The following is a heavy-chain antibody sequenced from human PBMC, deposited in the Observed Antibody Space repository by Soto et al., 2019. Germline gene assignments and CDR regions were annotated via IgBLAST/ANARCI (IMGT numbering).Heavy chain of an antibody. Sequence: QVQLVESGGGVVQPGRSLTLSCAASGFTFNTYAMHWVRQAPGKGLEWVAVISYDGSNKYYADSVKGRFTISRDNSKNTLYLQMNSLGAEDTAVYYCARRYKDGRRDCISTSCLFDPWGQGTLVTVSS. CDR1: GFTFNTYA. D-gene: IGHD2-2*01. CDR2: ISYDGSNK. CDR3: ARRYKDGRRDCISTSCLFDP. V-gene: IGHV3-30-3*01. J-gene: IGHJ5*02.